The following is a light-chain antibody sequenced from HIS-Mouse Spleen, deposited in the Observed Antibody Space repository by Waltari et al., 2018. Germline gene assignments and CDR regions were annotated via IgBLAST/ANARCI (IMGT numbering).Light chain of an antibody. CDR2: EFS. V-gene: IGLV2-14*01. CDR3: SSYTSSSTPYV. CDR1: SSDVGGYNY. Sequence: QSALTQPASVSGSPGQSITIPCTGTSSDVGGYNYVSGYQQHPGKAPKHMMYEFSNRPSGVSNRFSGSKSGNTASLTISGLQAEDEADYYCSSYTSSSTPYVFGTGTKVTVL. J-gene: IGLJ1*01.